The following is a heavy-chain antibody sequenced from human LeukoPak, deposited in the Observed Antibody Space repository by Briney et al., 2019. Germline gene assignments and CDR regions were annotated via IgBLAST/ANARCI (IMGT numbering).Heavy chain of an antibody. Sequence: AAVKVSCNAAGYTFTSYNINWVRQRPAQGIEWRGWMIHNSGNTGYAQKFQGRVTMTRNTSISTAYMELRSLKSENTAVCYGASAAAGGSYYFDYGGQGTLVTVSS. CDR1: GYTFTSYN. D-gene: IGHD1-26*01. V-gene: IGHV1-8*01. CDR2: MIHNSGNT. J-gene: IGHJ4*02. CDR3: ASAAAGGSYYFDY.